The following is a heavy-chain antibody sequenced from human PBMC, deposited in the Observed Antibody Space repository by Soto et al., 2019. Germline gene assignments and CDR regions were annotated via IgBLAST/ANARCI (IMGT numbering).Heavy chain of an antibody. CDR3: AKDIVGATIRVLDY. Sequence: EVQLLESGGGLGQPGGSLRLSCAASGFTFSSYAMSWVRQAPGKGLEWVSAISGSGGSTYYADSVKGRFTISRDNSKNTLYLQMNSMRAEDTAVYYCAKDIVGATIRVLDYWGQGTLVTVSS. CDR2: ISGSGGST. D-gene: IGHD1-26*01. J-gene: IGHJ4*02. CDR1: GFTFSSYA. V-gene: IGHV3-23*01.